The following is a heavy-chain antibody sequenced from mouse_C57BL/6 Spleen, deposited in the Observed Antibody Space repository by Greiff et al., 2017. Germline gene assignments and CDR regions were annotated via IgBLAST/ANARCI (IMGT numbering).Heavy chain of an antibody. CDR3: ARPHYYGSPWFAY. Sequence: EVHLVESGGGLVKPGGSLKLSCAASGFTFSDYGMHWVRQAPEKGLEWVAYLSSGSSTIYYADTVKGRFTISRDNAKNTLFLQMTSLRSEDTAMYYCARPHYYGSPWFAYWGQGTLVTVSA. J-gene: IGHJ3*01. V-gene: IGHV5-17*01. CDR1: GFTFSDYG. CDR2: LSSGSSTI. D-gene: IGHD1-1*01.